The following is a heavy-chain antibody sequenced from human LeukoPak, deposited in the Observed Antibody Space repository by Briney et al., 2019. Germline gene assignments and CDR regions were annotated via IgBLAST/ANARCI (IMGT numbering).Heavy chain of an antibody. D-gene: IGHD6-13*01. CDR3: ARDLYSSSWYWEGYHYYGMDV. J-gene: IGHJ6*02. CDR1: GGSISSFY. Sequence: SETLSLTCTVSGGSISSFYWSWIRLPPGKGLEWIGYISYTWSTNYHPSFKSRVTMSIDTSKNQFSLNLTSVTAADTAVYYCARDLYSSSWYWEGYHYYGMDVWGQGTTVTVSS. V-gene: IGHV4-59*01. CDR2: ISYTWST.